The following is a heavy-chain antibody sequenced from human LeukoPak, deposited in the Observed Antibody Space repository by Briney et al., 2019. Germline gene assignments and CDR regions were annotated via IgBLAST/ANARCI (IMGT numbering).Heavy chain of an antibody. V-gene: IGHV3-23*01. CDR1: GFTVSNNY. CDR3: AKGSYYDSSGSFYFDY. J-gene: IGHJ4*02. D-gene: IGHD3-22*01. CDR2: ISGSGDNT. Sequence: GGSLRLSCAASGFTVSNNYMSWVRQAPGKGLEWVSGISGSGDNTYYADSVKGRFTISRDNSKNTLYVQVNSLGTEDTAAYYCAKGSYYDSSGSFYFDYWGQGTLVTVSS.